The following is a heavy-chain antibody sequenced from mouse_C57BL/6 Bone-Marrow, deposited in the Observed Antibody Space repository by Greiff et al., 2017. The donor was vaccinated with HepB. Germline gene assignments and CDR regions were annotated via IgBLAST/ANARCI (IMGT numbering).Heavy chain of an antibody. CDR2: ISYDGSN. D-gene: IGHD1-1*01. J-gene: IGHJ2*01. V-gene: IGHV3-6*01. CDR1: GYSITSGYY. CDR3: ARGGYGSLYYFDY. Sequence: EVKLVESGPGLVKPSQSLSLTCSVTGYSITSGYYWNCIRQFPGNKLEWMGYISYDGSNNYNPSLKNRISITRDTSKNQFFLKLNSVTTEDTATYYCARGGYGSLYYFDYWGQGTTLTVSS.